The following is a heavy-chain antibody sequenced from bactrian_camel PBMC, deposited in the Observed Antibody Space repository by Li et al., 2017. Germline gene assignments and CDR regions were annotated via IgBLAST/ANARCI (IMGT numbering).Heavy chain of an antibody. V-gene: IGHV3S53*01. CDR1: GIRYTKNH. CDR2: ICDDGVT. Sequence: HVQLVESGGGSVQAGGSLGLSCATTGIRYTKNHYCMGWFRQVPGKEREGVAAICDDGVTSYVDSVKGRFTITISQDAAKMHLYLQMDSLKPEDTAMYYCAADLGPPLRVFDQRDYWGQGTQVTVS. CDR3: AADLGPPLRVFDQRDY. D-gene: IGHD5*01. J-gene: IGHJ4*01.